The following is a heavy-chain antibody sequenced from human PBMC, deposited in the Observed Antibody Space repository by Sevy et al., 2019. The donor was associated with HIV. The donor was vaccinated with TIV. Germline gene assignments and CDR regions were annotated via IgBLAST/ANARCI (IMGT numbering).Heavy chain of an antibody. D-gene: IGHD1-26*01. Sequence: GGSLRLSCAASGFTFSSYAMHWVRQAPGKGLEWVAVKSYDGSNKYYADSVKGRFTISRDNSKNTLYLQMNSLRAEDTAVYYCARGPRWELVTYYFDYWGQGTLVTVSS. V-gene: IGHV3-30-3*01. CDR3: ARGPRWELVTYYFDY. CDR1: GFTFSSYA. J-gene: IGHJ4*02. CDR2: KSYDGSNK.